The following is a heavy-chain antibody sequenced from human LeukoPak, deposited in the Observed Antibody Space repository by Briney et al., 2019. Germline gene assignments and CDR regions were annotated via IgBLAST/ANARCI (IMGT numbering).Heavy chain of an antibody. V-gene: IGHV4-39*07. CDR1: GGSISSSSYY. CDR2: IYYSGST. D-gene: IGHD2-2*01. CDR3: ASRGGCSSTSCNNWFDP. J-gene: IGHJ5*02. Sequence: SETLSLTCTVSGGSISSSSYYWGWIRQPPGKGLEWIGSIYYSGSTYYNPSLKTRVTISVDTFKNQFSLKLSSVTAADTAVYYCASRGGCSSTSCNNWFDPWGQGTLVTVSS.